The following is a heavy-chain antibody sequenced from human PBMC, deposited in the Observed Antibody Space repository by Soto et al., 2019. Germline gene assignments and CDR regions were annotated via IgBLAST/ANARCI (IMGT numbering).Heavy chain of an antibody. J-gene: IGHJ4*02. CDR3: AKSFVITFGGVIVVFDY. CDR1: GFTFSSYA. Sequence: GGSLRLSCAASGFTFSSYAMSWVRQAPGKGLEWVSAISGSGGSTYYADSVKGRFTISRDNSKNTLYLQMNSLRAEDTAVYYCAKSFVITFGGVIVVFDYWGQGTLVTVPQ. CDR2: ISGSGGST. V-gene: IGHV3-23*01. D-gene: IGHD3-16*02.